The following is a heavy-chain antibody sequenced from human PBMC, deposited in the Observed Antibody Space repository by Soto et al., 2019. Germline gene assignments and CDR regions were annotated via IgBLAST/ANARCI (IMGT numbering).Heavy chain of an antibody. J-gene: IGHJ4*02. CDR2: ISSSSSYI. Sequence: GGSLRLSCAASGFTFSSYSMNWVRQAPGKGLEWVSSISSSSSYIYYADSVKGRFTISRDNAKNSLYLQMNSLRAEDTAVYYWARSYMHGGYDYRLGYWGQGTLVTVSS. CDR3: ARSYMHGGYDYRLGY. V-gene: IGHV3-21*01. D-gene: IGHD5-12*01. CDR1: GFTFSSYS.